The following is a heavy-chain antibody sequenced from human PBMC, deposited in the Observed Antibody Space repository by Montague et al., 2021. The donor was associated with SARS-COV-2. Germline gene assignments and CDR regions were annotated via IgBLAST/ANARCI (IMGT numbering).Heavy chain of an antibody. Sequence: SETLSLTCAVYGGSFTDFYWTWIRQPPGKGLEWIGESNDRGSSNYNPSLNNRVTISVDKSKNQISLKLPSVTAAEPATYYCARGQVTVCTILIAFPAAGAMDVWGQGTTVTV. CDR3: ARGQVTVCTILIAFPAAGAMDV. J-gene: IGHJ6*02. CDR2: SNDRGSS. CDR1: GGSFTDFY. D-gene: IGHD3-16*02. V-gene: IGHV4-34*01.